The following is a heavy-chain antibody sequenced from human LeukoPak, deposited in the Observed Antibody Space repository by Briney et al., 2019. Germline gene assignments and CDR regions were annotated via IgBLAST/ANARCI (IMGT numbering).Heavy chain of an antibody. CDR3: ARLLNSVVAVDP. V-gene: IGHV5-51*01. D-gene: IGHD2-15*01. CDR2: IYPGDSDT. Sequence: GESLKISCKGSGYSFTSYWIGWVRQMPGKGLEWMGIIYPGDSDTRYSPSFQGQVNISADKSLSTAYLQCSSLKASGTAMYYCARLLNSVVAVDPWGQGTLVTVSS. J-gene: IGHJ5*02. CDR1: GYSFTSYW.